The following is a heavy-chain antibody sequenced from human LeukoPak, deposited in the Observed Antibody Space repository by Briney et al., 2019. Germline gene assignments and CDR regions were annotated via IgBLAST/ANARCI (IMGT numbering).Heavy chain of an antibody. CDR1: GFTFSSYG. J-gene: IGHJ6*02. V-gene: IGHV3-33*01. CDR3: ARDLGDIWTYPPRYYYYYGMDV. CDR2: IWYDGSNK. D-gene: IGHD3-9*01. Sequence: GGSLRLSCAASGFTFSSYGMHWVRQAPGKGLEWVAVIWYDGSNKYYADSVKGRFTISRDNSKNTLYLQMNSLRAEDTAVYYCARDLGDIWTYPPRYYYYYGMDVWGQGTTVTVAS.